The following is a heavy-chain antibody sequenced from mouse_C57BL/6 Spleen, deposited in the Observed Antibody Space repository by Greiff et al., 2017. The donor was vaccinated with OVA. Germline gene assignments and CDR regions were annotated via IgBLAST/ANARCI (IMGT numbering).Heavy chain of an antibody. CDR2: INPSNGGT. J-gene: IGHJ4*01. V-gene: IGHV1-53*01. D-gene: IGHD1-1*01. Sequence: QVQLKQPGTELVKPGASVKLSCKASGYTFTSYWMHWVKQRPGQGLEWIGNINPSNGGTNYNEKFKSKATLTVDKSSSTAYMQLSSLTSEDSAVYYCAREGFITTVVARNYAMDYWGQGTSVTVSS. CDR1: GYTFTSYW. CDR3: AREGFITTVVARNYAMDY.